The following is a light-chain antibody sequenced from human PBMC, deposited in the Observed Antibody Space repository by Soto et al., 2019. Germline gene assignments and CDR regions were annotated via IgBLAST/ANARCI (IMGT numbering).Light chain of an antibody. J-gene: IGKJ1*01. V-gene: IGKV2-28*01. Sequence: DLVITQSPLSLPVPRGEPASICSQSQQDLLHSNGYNYLDWHLPXPGHSPXXRIYLGSNRASGVPDRFSGSGSGTDFTLKISRVEAEDVGVYYCMQPLQSWTFGQGTKVDIK. CDR3: MQPLQSWT. CDR2: LGS. CDR1: QDLLHSNGYNY.